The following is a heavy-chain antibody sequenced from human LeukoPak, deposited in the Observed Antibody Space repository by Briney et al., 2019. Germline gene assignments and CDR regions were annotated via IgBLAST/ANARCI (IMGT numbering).Heavy chain of an antibody. V-gene: IGHV3-23*01. J-gene: IGHJ4*02. Sequence: GGSLSLSCAASGFTFSSYAMGWVRQAPGKGLEWVSAISGSGGSTYYADSVKGRFTIYKDNYKTTLYLQMNSLRVEYTAIYYCAKLRLSIAAALPNDHWGQGTLVTVSS. CDR3: AKLRLSIAAALPNDH. D-gene: IGHD6-13*01. CDR1: GFTFSSYA. CDR2: ISGSGGST.